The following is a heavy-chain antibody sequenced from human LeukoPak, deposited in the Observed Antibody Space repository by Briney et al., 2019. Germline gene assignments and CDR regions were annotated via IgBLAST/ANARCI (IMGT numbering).Heavy chain of an antibody. CDR3: ARDKHNPGSAFDI. D-gene: IGHD5-24*01. V-gene: IGHV3-7*01. CDR1: GFTICSYW. Sequence: PGGSLRLSCAASGFTICSYWMSWVRQAPGKGLEWVANIRQDGGQTYYVDSVKGRFTISRDNAKNSLYLQVNSLRAEDTAVYYCARDKHNPGSAFDIWGQGTMLTVSS. CDR2: IRQDGGQT. J-gene: IGHJ3*02.